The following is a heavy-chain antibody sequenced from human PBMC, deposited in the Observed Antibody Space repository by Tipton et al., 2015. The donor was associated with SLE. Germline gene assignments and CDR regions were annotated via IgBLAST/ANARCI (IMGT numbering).Heavy chain of an antibody. Sequence: LRLSCTVSGGSVNGHYWNWIRQAPGKGLEWIGYIYYKGSTDYKSSLKSRLTISIDTSKNQVYLKLTSVTAADTAVYYCARAPLFGVGTVWGPFYHWGPGTLVPVSS. CDR1: GGSVNGHY. CDR3: ARAPLFGVGTVWGPFYH. CDR2: IYYKGST. J-gene: IGHJ4*02. D-gene: IGHD3-3*01. V-gene: IGHV4-59*02.